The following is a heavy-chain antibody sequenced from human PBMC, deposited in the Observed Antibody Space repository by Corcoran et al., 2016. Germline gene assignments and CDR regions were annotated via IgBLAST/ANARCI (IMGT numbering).Heavy chain of an antibody. CDR2: INPSGGST. Sequence: QVQLVQSGAEVKKPGASVKLSCKASGYTFTSYSMHWVRQAPGQGLEWMGIINPSGGSTSFAQRFQGRVTLTRDTSTTTVYMELSSLTSEDTAVYFCARHCGMDVWGQGTTVTVSS. J-gene: IGHJ6*01. V-gene: IGHV1-46*01. CDR3: ARHCGMDV. CDR1: GYTFTSYS.